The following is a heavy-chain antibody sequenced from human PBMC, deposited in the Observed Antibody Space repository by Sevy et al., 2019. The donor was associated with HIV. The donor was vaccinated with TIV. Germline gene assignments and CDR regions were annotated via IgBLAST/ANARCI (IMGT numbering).Heavy chain of an antibody. Sequence: GGSLRLSCAASGFTFSGYEMNWVRQAPGKGLEWVSCISSGGSNIYYSDSVKGRFTISRDNAKNSLYLQMNSLKTEDTAVYYCTRALATADTPEYYFDYWGQGILVTVSS. D-gene: IGHD5-12*01. V-gene: IGHV3-48*03. CDR1: GFTFSGYE. CDR2: ISSGGSNI. CDR3: TRALATADTPEYYFDY. J-gene: IGHJ4*02.